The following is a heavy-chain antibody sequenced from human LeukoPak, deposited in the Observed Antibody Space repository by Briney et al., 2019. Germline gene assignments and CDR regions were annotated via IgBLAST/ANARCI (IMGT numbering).Heavy chain of an antibody. CDR2: ISSSSSYI. CDR1: GFTFSSYS. CDR3: ARDPSQLLYYYYYGMDV. J-gene: IGHJ6*02. Sequence: GGSLRLSCGASGFTFSSYSMNWVRQAPGKGLEWVSSISSSSSYIYYADSVKGRFTISRDNAKNSLYLQMNSLRAEDTAVYYCARDPSQLLYYYYYGMDVWGQGTTVTVSS. V-gene: IGHV3-21*01. D-gene: IGHD2-2*01.